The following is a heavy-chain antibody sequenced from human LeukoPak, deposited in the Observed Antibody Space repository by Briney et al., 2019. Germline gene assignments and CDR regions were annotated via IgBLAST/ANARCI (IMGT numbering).Heavy chain of an antibody. J-gene: IGHJ4*02. CDR1: GFTFRSYG. D-gene: IGHD3-22*01. Sequence: GGSLRLSCAASGFTFRSYGMHWVRQAPGKGLERVAFIRYDGTNKYYADSVKGRFTISRDNSKNTLYLQMNSLRAEDTAVCYCAKPHYYDSSGYWESFDYWGQGTLVTVSS. CDR3: AKPHYYDSSGYWESFDY. V-gene: IGHV3-30*02. CDR2: IRYDGTNK.